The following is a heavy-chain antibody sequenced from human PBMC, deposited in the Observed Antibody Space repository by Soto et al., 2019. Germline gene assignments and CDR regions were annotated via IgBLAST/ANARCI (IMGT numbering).Heavy chain of an antibody. V-gene: IGHV1-8*01. J-gene: IGHJ5*02. D-gene: IGHD1-7*01. CDR2: MNPNSGNT. CDR1: GYTFTSYD. Sequence: ASVKVSCKASGYTFTSYDINWVRQATGQGLEWMGWMNPNSGNTGYAQKFQGRVTMTRNTSISTAYMELSSLRSEDTAVYYCARARSITGTITYNWFDPWGQGTLVTVSS. CDR3: ARARSITGTITYNWFDP.